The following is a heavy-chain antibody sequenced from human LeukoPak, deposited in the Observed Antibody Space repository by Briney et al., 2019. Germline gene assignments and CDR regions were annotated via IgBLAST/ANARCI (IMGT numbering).Heavy chain of an antibody. CDR2: ISSSSSYI. CDR1: GFTFSSYS. D-gene: IGHD1/OR15-1a*01. Sequence: GGSLRLSCAASGFTFSSYSMNWVRQAPGKGLEWVSSISSSSSYIYYADSVKGRFTISSDNAKNSLYLQMNSLRAEDTAVYYCARIDGNKYYFDYWGQGTLVTVSS. V-gene: IGHV3-21*01. J-gene: IGHJ4*02. CDR3: ARIDGNKYYFDY.